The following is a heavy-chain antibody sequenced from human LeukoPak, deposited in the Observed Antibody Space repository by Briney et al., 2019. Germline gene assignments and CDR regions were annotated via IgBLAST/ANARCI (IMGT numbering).Heavy chain of an antibody. D-gene: IGHD2/OR15-2a*01. CDR3: ARDRSPISMARWGVFDY. CDR2: IYYSGST. J-gene: IGHJ4*02. Sequence: SETLSLTCTVSSGSIGTYYWSWIRQPPGRGLECIAYIYYSGSTNYNPSLKSRVTISVDTSKNQFSLKLNSVTAADTAVYYCARDRSPISMARWGVFDYWGQGILVTVSS. CDR1: SGSIGTYY. V-gene: IGHV4-59*01.